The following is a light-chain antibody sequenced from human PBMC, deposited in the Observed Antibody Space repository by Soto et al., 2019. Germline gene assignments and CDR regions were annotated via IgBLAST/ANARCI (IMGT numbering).Light chain of an antibody. V-gene: IGKV3-20*01. J-gene: IGKJ2*01. CDR2: GAS. Sequence: EIVLTQSPGTLSLSPGERATLSCRASQSVSSSYLAWYQQKPGQAPRLLIYGASSRATGIPERFSGSGSGTDFTITISRLEHEDFAVYYCQQYGSSPPKYTFGQGTKLEIK. CDR1: QSVSSSY. CDR3: QQYGSSPPKYT.